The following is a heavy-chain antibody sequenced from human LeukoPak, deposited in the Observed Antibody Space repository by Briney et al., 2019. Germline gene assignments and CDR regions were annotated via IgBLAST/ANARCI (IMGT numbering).Heavy chain of an antibody. V-gene: IGHV3-30-3*01. CDR3: AREEGYSSSWYRFDYYYYGMDV. D-gene: IGHD6-13*01. J-gene: IGHJ6*02. Sequence: GGSLRLSCAASGFTFSSYAMHWVRQAPGKGLEWVAVISYDGSNKYYADSVKGRFTISRDNSKNTLYLQMSSLRAEDTAVYYCAREEGYSSSWYRFDYYYYGMDVWGQGTTVTVSS. CDR2: ISYDGSNK. CDR1: GFTFSSYA.